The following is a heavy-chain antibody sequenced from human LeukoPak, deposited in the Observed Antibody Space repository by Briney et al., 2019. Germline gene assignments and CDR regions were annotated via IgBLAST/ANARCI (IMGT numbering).Heavy chain of an antibody. J-gene: IGHJ6*02. D-gene: IGHD3-16*02. V-gene: IGHV3-21*01. Sequence: GGSLRLSCAASGFTFSSYSMNWVRQAPGKGLEWVSSISSSSSYIYYADSVKGRFTISRDNAKNSLYLQMNSLRAEDTAVYYCARDPRWDYVWGSYLYGMDVWGQGTTVTVSS. CDR2: ISSSSSYI. CDR1: GFTFSSYS. CDR3: ARDPRWDYVWGSYLYGMDV.